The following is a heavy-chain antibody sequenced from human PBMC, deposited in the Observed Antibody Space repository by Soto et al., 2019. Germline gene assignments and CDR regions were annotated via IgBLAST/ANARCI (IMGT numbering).Heavy chain of an antibody. V-gene: IGHV3-7*03. Sequence: GGSLRLSCAASGFSFWTSWMSWVRQSPGKGLEWVAHIDPDGSNTYFVDSVKGRFTLSRDNAKNSLSLYMTSLRAEDTGVYYCARELVWGQGTLVTVSS. J-gene: IGHJ4*02. CDR1: GFSFWTSW. CDR3: ARELV. D-gene: IGHD6-6*01. CDR2: IDPDGSNT.